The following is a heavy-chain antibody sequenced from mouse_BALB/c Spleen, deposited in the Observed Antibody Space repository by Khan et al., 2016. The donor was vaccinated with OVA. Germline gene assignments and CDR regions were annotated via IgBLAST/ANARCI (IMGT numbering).Heavy chain of an antibody. V-gene: IGHV3-8*02. Sequence: EVQLQESGPSLVKPSQTLSLTCSVTGDSITSGYWNWIRKFPGNKLEYMGYISYSGNSYYNPSLKSRLSVTRDTSKTQYYLQLNSVTTEDTATYYCAWELRGFAYWGQGTLVTVSA. CDR3: AWELRGFAY. CDR1: GDSITSGY. CDR2: ISYSGNS. J-gene: IGHJ3*01. D-gene: IGHD2-1*01.